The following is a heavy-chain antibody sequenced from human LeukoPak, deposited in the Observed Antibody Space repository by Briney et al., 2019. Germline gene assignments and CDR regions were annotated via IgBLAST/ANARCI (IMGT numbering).Heavy chain of an antibody. CDR1: GGTFSSYS. V-gene: IGHV1-69*05. CDR2: IIPLFNTA. CDR3: ATVDRYYYYLDV. Sequence: SVKVSFKASGGTFSSYSITWVRQAPGQGLEWMGGIIPLFNTANYAQKFQGRVTITTDESTSTAYMELSSLRFEDTAMYYCATVDRYYYYLDVWGKGTTVTVSS. J-gene: IGHJ6*03.